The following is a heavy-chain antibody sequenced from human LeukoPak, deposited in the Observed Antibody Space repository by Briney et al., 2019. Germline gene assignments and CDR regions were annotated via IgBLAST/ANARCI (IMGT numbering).Heavy chain of an antibody. Sequence: SETLSLTCTVSGGSISSGSYYWSWIRQPAGKGLEWIGRIYTSGSTNYNPSLKSRVTLSVDTSKNQFSLKLSSVTAADTAVYYCAREFYYDSSGYYSVYFGYWGQGTLVTVSS. CDR3: AREFYYDSSGYYSVYFGY. CDR2: IYTSGST. D-gene: IGHD3-22*01. V-gene: IGHV4-61*02. J-gene: IGHJ4*02. CDR1: GGSISSGSYY.